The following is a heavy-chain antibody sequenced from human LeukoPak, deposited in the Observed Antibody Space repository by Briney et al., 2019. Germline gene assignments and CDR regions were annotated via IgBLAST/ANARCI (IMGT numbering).Heavy chain of an antibody. D-gene: IGHD2-15*01. V-gene: IGHV4-59*04. CDR2: IYHSGST. J-gene: IGHJ5*02. Sequence: SETLSLTCTVSGGSISSYYWSWIRQPPGKGLEWIGYIYHSGSTYYNPSLKSRVTISVDRSKNQFSLKLTSVTAADTAVYYCAHKDSFWFDPWGQGALVTVSS. CDR3: AHKDSFWFDP. CDR1: GGSISSYY.